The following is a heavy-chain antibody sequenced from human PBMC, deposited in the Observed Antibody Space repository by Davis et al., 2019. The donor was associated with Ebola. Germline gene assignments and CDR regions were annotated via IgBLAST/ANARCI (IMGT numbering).Heavy chain of an antibody. CDR1: GFTFSSYA. V-gene: IGHV3-23*01. CDR2: VSYTGDRT. Sequence: GESLKISCAASGFTFSSYAMSWVRQVPGKGLEWVSAVSYTGDRTYYADSVKGRFTVSRDNSKNTLYLQMNSLRAEDTAVYYCAMPVDTAVLTGWFDAWGQGTLVTVSS. CDR3: AMPVDTAVLTGWFDA. D-gene: IGHD5-18*01. J-gene: IGHJ5*02.